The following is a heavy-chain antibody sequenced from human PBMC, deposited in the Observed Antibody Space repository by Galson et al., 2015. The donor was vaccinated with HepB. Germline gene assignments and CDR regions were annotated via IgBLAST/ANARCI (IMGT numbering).Heavy chain of an antibody. Sequence: ETLSLTCAVYGGSFSGYYWSWIRQPPGKGLEWIGEINHSGSTNYNPSLKSRVTISVDTSKNQFSLKLSSVTAADTAVYYCARRYRPVAVAAPRAFDIWGQGTMVTVSS. D-gene: IGHD6-19*01. J-gene: IGHJ3*02. V-gene: IGHV4-34*01. CDR3: ARRYRPVAVAAPRAFDI. CDR1: GGSFSGYY. CDR2: INHSGST.